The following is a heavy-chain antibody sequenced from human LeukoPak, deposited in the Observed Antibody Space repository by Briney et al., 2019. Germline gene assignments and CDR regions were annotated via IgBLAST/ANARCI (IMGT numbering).Heavy chain of an antibody. D-gene: IGHD3-9*01. CDR2: ISSDGSIT. CDR3: ALTGYSNPGYYNCMDV. V-gene: IGHV3-74*01. CDR1: GFTFSSHC. J-gene: IGHJ6*02. Sequence: PGGSLRLSCAASGFTFSSHCMHWVRQAPGKGLVWVSRISSDGSITYYADSVKGRFTISRANAKNTLYLQVNSLTAEDTAMYYCALTGYSNPGYYNCMDVWGQGTTVTVSS.